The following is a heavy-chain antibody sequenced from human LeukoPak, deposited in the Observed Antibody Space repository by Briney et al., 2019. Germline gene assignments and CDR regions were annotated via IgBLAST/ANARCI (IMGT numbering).Heavy chain of an antibody. D-gene: IGHD3-3*01. V-gene: IGHV1-3*01. Sequence: ASAKVSCKASGYTFTSYAMHWVRQAPGQRLEWMGWINAGNGNTKYSQKFQGRVTITRDTSASTAYMELSSLRSEDTAVYYCARVSYDFWSGSSAPYGMDVWGQGTTVTVSS. J-gene: IGHJ6*02. CDR1: GYTFTSYA. CDR2: INAGNGNT. CDR3: ARVSYDFWSGSSAPYGMDV.